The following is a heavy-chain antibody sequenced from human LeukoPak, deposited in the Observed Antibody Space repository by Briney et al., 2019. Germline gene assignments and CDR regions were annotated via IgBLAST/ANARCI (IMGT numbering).Heavy chain of an antibody. D-gene: IGHD1-14*01. V-gene: IGHV3-30*03. J-gene: IGHJ3*02. CDR1: GFSFNSYG. CDR2: ISYNGSNK. CDR3: AIKDLHAAFDI. Sequence: PGESLRLSCAASGFSFNSYGMHWVCKPPPKGLERGGIISYNGSNKYYEDPVKDRFTISRDNSKNTLYLQMKSLRAEATAVYYCAIKDLHAAFDICDQGKMVPVTA.